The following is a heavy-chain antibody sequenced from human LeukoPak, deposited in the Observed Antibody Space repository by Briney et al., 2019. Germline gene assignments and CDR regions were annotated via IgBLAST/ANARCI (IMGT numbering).Heavy chain of an antibody. CDR3: AKDLSLLDWFGEPDAFDF. J-gene: IGHJ3*01. V-gene: IGHV3-23*01. CDR1: GFIFSKYA. CDR2: ISGGDDTT. Sequence: PGGSLRLSCAASGFIFSKYAMTWVRQGPGKGLEWVSTISGGDDTTTYGDSVKGRFTISRDNSNNTVYLQMDSLRVDDTAVYYCAKDLSLLDWFGEPDAFDFWGQGTMVTVSS. D-gene: IGHD3-10*01.